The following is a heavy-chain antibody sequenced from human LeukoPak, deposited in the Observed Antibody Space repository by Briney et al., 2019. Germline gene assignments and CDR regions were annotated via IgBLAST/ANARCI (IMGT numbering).Heavy chain of an antibody. CDR2: ISAHNNNT. CDR3: ARAPGRRSYHYYYMDV. J-gene: IGHJ6*03. D-gene: IGHD2-15*01. Sequence: AASVTVSCKASGYTFTSYSITWVRQAPGQGLEWMGWISAHNNNTNYAQKLQGRVTMTTDTSTSTAYMELWSLRSDDTAVYYCARAPGRRSYHYYYMDVWGKGTTVTISS. CDR1: GYTFTSYS. V-gene: IGHV1-18*01.